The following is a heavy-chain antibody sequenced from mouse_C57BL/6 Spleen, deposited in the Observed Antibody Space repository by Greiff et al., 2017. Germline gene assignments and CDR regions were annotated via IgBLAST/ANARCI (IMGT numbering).Heavy chain of an antibody. Sequence: VQLQQSGPELVKPGASVKISCKASGYAFSSSWMNWVKQRPGKGLEWIGRIYPGDGDTNYNGKFKGKATLTADKSSSTAYMQLSSLTSEDSAVYFCARGTTVVPGAMDYWGQGTSVTVSS. CDR2: IYPGDGDT. D-gene: IGHD1-1*01. V-gene: IGHV1-82*01. J-gene: IGHJ4*01. CDR3: ARGTTVVPGAMDY. CDR1: GYAFSSSW.